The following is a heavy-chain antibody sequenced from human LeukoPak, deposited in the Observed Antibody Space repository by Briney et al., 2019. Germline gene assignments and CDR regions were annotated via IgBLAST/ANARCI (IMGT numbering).Heavy chain of an antibody. J-gene: IGHJ4*02. CDR3: ARDTGVRPRVAHFDY. CDR2: INHSGST. V-gene: IGHV4-34*01. D-gene: IGHD2-21*01. Sequence: SETLSLTCAVYGGSFSGYYWSWIRQPPGKGLEWIGEINHSGSTNYNPSLKSRVTISVDTSKNQFSLKLNSVTPEDTAVYYCARDTGVRPRVAHFDYWGQGTLVTVSS. CDR1: GGSFSGYY.